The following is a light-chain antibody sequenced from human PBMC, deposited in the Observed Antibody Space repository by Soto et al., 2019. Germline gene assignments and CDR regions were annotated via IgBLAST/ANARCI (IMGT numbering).Light chain of an antibody. CDR3: SSYAGTNNWV. J-gene: IGLJ1*01. CDR2: EVT. Sequence: QSALTQPPSASGSPGQSVAISCTGTSTDFGAYNSVSWYQQHPGKAPKLIIYEVTKRPSGVPDRFSGSKSGHTASLTVSGLQAEDEAEYYCSSYAGTNNWVFGIGTKLTVL. V-gene: IGLV2-8*01. CDR1: STDFGAYNS.